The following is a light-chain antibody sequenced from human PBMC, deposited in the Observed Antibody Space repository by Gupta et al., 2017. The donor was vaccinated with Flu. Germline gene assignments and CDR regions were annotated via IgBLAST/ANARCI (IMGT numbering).Light chain of an antibody. CDR1: QRVSSY. V-gene: IGKV3-11*01. Sequence: VLTPSPATLALSSGERATLSCRASQRVSSYLAWYQKKPGQAPRLLIYDASIRATGIPARFSGSGSGTDFTLTISSLQAEDVAFYYCQPSSNGPRTFGQGTXVEIK. CDR2: DAS. J-gene: IGKJ1*01. CDR3: QPSSNGPRT.